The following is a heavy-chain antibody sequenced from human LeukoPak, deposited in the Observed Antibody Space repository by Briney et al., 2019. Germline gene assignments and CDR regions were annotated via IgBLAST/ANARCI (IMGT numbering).Heavy chain of an antibody. CDR2: IYTRGST. CDR3: ARIQSSSSPFDY. V-gene: IGHV4-4*07. CDR1: GGSINNYY. J-gene: IGHJ4*02. D-gene: IGHD2-2*01. Sequence: SETLSLTCTVSGGSINNYYWSWIRQPAGKGLEWIGRIYTRGSTNYNPSLKSRVTMSVDTSKNQFSLRLSSVTAADTAVYYCARIQSSSSPFDYWGQGTLVTVSS.